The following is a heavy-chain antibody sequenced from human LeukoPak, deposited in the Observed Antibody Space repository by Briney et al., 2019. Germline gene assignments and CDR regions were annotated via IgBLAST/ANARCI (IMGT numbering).Heavy chain of an antibody. CDR1: GFTFSSYS. Sequence: GGSLRLSCAASGFTFSSYSMNWVRQAPGKGLEWVSSISSSSSYIYYADSVKGRFTISRDNAKNSLYLQMNSLRAEDTAVYYCARDGVVVVRAAPYYYYYYMDVWGKGTTVTVSS. CDR2: ISSSSSYI. J-gene: IGHJ6*03. CDR3: ARDGVVVVRAAPYYYYYYMDV. V-gene: IGHV3-21*01. D-gene: IGHD2-2*01.